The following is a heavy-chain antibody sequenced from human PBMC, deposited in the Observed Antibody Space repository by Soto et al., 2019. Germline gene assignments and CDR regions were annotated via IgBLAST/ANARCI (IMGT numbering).Heavy chain of an antibody. CDR3: ARGYTGYCSGGTCYWFDP. Sequence: GGSLRLSCAASGFTFSSYSMNWVRQAPGKGLEWVSSISSSASHINYADSVKGRFTISRDNAKKSLYLQMNSLRAEDTAVFYCARGYTGYCSGGTCYWFDPWGQGTLVTVSS. CDR1: GFTFSSYS. V-gene: IGHV3-21*01. D-gene: IGHD2-15*01. J-gene: IGHJ5*02. CDR2: ISSSASHI.